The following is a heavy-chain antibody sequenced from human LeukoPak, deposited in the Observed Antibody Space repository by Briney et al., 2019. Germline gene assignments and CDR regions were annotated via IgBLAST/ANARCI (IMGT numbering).Heavy chain of an antibody. D-gene: IGHD5-12*01. CDR1: GFTFSSYS. CDR3: ARDSARLFGY. V-gene: IGHV3-21*01. CDR2: ISSSSSYI. Sequence: PGGSPRLSCVASGFTFSSYSMNWVRQAPGKGLEWVSSISSSSSYIYYADSVKGRFTISRDNAKNSLYLQMNSLRAEDTAVYYCARDSARLFGYWGQGTLVTVSS. J-gene: IGHJ4*02.